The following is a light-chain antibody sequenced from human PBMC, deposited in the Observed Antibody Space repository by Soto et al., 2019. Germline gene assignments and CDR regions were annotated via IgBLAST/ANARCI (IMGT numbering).Light chain of an antibody. Sequence: GDRVTITCRASQDISNDLGWYQQKPGTAPKLLIYGASTLQSGVPSRFSGSGSGTDFTLTINSLQPGDFATYYCLQDYSYPRTFGQGTKVEVK. CDR2: GAS. J-gene: IGKJ1*01. CDR1: QDISND. V-gene: IGKV1-6*01. CDR3: LQDYSYPRT.